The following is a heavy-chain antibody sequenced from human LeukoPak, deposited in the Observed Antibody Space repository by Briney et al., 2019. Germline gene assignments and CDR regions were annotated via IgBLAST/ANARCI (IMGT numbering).Heavy chain of an antibody. Sequence: SETLSLTCTVSGGSISSSNYYWGWIRQPPGKGLEWIGSIYYSGSPYYNPSLKSRVTISVDTSKNQFSLKLSSVTAADTAVYYCARDQGSGTPYPRYYYYMDVWGKGTTVTISS. V-gene: IGHV4-39*07. CDR1: GGSISSSNYY. CDR2: IYYSGSP. CDR3: ARDQGSGTPYPRYYYYMDV. J-gene: IGHJ6*03. D-gene: IGHD3-10*01.